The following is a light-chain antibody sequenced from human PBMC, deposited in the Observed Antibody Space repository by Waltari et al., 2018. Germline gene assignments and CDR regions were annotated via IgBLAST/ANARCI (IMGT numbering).Light chain of an antibody. V-gene: IGLV4-69*01. Sequence: QLVLTQSPSASASLGASVKLTCTLSSGHSSYAIAWHPQQPEKGPRYLMKLNSDGSHSKGDGIPDRFSGSSSGAERYLTISSLQSEDEADYYCQTWGTVPWVFGGGTKLTVL. CDR2: LNSDGSH. CDR1: SGHSSYA. CDR3: QTWGTVPWV. J-gene: IGLJ3*02.